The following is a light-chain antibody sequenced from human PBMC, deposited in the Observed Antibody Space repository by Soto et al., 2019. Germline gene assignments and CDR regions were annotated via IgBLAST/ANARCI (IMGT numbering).Light chain of an antibody. V-gene: IGLV3-1*01. CDR1: KLGDKY. CDR3: QAWDSSTAV. J-gene: IGLJ1*01. CDR2: QDS. Sequence: SYELTQPPSVSVSPGQTASITCSGDKLGDKYACWYQQKPGQSPVLVIYQDSKRPSGIPERFSGSNSGNTATLTISRTQAMDEADYYCQAWDSSTAVFGTGTKSPS.